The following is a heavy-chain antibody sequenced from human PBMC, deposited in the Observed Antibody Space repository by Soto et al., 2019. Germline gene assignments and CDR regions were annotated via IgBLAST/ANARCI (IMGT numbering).Heavy chain of an antibody. CDR3: ATASKCSARLSCEYYYYGMDV. CDR2: IIPIFGTA. CDR1: GGTFSSYA. D-gene: IGHD3-10*02. J-gene: IGHJ6*02. Sequence: GASVKVSCKASGGTFSSYAISWVRQAPGQGLEWMGGIIPIFGTANYAQKFQGRVTITADESTSTAYMELSSLRSEDTAVYYCATASKCSARLSCEYYYYGMDVWGQGTTVTVSS. V-gene: IGHV1-69*13.